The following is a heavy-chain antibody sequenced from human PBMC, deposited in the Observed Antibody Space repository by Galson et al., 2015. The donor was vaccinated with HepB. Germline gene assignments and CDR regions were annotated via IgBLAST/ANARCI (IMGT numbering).Heavy chain of an antibody. D-gene: IGHD3-3*01. CDR1: GYSFTSYW. CDR3: ARQASDYYGMDV. CDR2: IDPSDSYI. V-gene: IGHV5-10-1*04. J-gene: IGHJ6*02. Sequence: SCKGSGYSFTSYWMSWVRQMPGKGLEWMGIIDPSDSYIKYSPSFQGQVIISVDKSISTAYLQWSSLKASDSAMYYCARQASDYYGMDVWGQGTAVTVSS.